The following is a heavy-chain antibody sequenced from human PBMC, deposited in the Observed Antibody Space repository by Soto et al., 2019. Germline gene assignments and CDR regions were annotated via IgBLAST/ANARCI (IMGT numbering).Heavy chain of an antibody. V-gene: IGHV2-70*04. D-gene: IGHD3-3*01. J-gene: IGHJ6*02. CDR1: GFSLSTSGMR. CDR3: ARSADFWNYYGMDV. Sequence: GSGPTLVNPTQTLTLTCTFSGFSLSTSGMRVSWIRQPPGKALEWLARIDWDDDKFYSTSLKTRLTISKDTSKNQVVLTMTNMDPVDTATYYCARSADFWNYYGMDVWGQGTTVTVSS. CDR2: IDWDDDK.